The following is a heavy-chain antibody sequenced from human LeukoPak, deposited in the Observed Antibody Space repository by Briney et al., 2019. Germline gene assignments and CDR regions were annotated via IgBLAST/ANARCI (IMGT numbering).Heavy chain of an antibody. V-gene: IGHV4-38-2*02. CDR3: ARDSYYYGSGSSDY. CDR1: GYSISSGYY. D-gene: IGHD3-10*01. J-gene: IGHJ4*02. Sequence: SETLSLTCTVSGYSISSGYYWGWIRQPPGKGLEWIGSIYHSGSTYYNPSLKSRVTISVDTSKNQLSLKLSSVTAADTAVYYCARDSYYYGSGSSDYWGQGTLVTVSS. CDR2: IYHSGST.